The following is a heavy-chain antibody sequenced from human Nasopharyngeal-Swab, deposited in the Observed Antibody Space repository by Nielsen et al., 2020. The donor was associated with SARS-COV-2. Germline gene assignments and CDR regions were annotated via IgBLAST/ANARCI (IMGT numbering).Heavy chain of an antibody. CDR3: ARAGITMVRAFDY. Sequence: VRQAPGKGLEWVSSISSSSSYIYYADSVKGRFTISRDNAKNSLYLQMNSLRAEDTAVYYCARAGITMVRAFDYWGQGTLATVSS. CDR2: ISSSSSYI. J-gene: IGHJ4*02. V-gene: IGHV3-21*01. D-gene: IGHD3-10*01.